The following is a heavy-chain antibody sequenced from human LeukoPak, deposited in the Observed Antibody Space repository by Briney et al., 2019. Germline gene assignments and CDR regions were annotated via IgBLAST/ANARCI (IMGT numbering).Heavy chain of an antibody. J-gene: IGHJ4*02. CDR1: GFTFSSYG. V-gene: IGHV3-30*18. Sequence: PGGSLRLSCAASGFTFSSYGMHWVRQAPGKGLEWVAVISYDGSNKYYADSVKGRFTISRDNSKNTLYLQMNSLRAEDTAVYYCAKDEGLGYSSSWYGLDYWGQGTLVTVSS. CDR3: AKDEGLGYSSSWYGLDY. CDR2: ISYDGSNK. D-gene: IGHD6-13*01.